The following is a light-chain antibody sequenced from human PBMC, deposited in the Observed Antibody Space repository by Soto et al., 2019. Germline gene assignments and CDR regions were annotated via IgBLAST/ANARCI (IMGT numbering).Light chain of an antibody. V-gene: IGKV1-6*01. J-gene: IGKJ1*01. CDR1: QGIRNN. CDR2: AVS. Sequence: IQMTQSPSSLSASVGDRVTITCRASQGIRNNLGWYQQKPGKAPKLLISAVSSLQSGVPSRFSGSGSGTDFTLIISSLQPEDFAIYYCLQDYNFPWTFGQGTKVDIK. CDR3: LQDYNFPWT.